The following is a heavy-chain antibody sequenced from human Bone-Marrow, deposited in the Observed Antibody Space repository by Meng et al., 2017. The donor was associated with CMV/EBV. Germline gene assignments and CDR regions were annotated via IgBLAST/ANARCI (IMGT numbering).Heavy chain of an antibody. D-gene: IGHD4-23*01. J-gene: IGHJ3*02. CDR2: IYSGGST. CDR1: GFTISSNY. Sequence: SSAASGFTISSNYMSWVRQAPGKGLEWVSVIYSGGSTYYADSVKGRITITRDNSKNTLYLQMNSLRTDDKAVYYYARTTETTVVPQRAFDIWGQGTMVTVSS. CDR3: ARTTETTVVPQRAFDI. V-gene: IGHV3-53*05.